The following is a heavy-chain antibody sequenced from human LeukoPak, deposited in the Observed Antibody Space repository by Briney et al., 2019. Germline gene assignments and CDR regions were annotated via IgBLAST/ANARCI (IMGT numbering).Heavy chain of an antibody. V-gene: IGHV4-38-2*01. CDR3: ARQNIVVVVAATPGAFDI. J-gene: IGHJ3*02. CDR1: DYSIRSGYY. D-gene: IGHD2-15*01. CDR2: LYHSGSA. Sequence: SETLSLTRDVSDYSIRSGYYWGWIRQPPGKGLEWIGCLYHSGSAYYSPSLKSRVTISLDTSNNELSLRLSSVTAADTAIYYCARQNIVVVVAATPGAFDIWGQGTLVTVSS.